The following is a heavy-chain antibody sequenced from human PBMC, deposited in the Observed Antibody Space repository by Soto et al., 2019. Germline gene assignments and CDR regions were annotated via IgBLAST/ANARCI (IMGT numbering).Heavy chain of an antibody. J-gene: IGHJ5*02. V-gene: IGHV3-48*01. CDR1: GFTFSNYN. Sequence: XGSLRLSCAASGFTFSNYNMNWVRQAPGKGLEWVSYISSSGSTIYYADSVQGRFTISRDNAKNSLHLQMNSLRAEDTAVYYCARDRPRIVVIPAARAGWFDPWGQGTLVTVSS. CDR3: ARDRPRIVVIPAARAGWFDP. D-gene: IGHD2-2*01. CDR2: ISSSGSTI.